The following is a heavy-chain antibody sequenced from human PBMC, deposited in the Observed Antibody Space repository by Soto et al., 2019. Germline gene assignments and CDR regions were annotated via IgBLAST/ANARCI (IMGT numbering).Heavy chain of an antibody. CDR3: ARHGGSSSWYRGWYFDY. CDR1: GGSIRTYY. V-gene: IGHV4-59*08. CDR2: IYDSGT. J-gene: IGHJ4*02. Sequence: PSETLSLTCTVSGGSIRTYYWSWIRLPLGKGLESIGYIYDSGTKYNPSLKSRATISVDTSKNQLSLRLRSVTAADTAFYYCARHGGSSSWYRGWYFDYWGQGALVTVSS. D-gene: IGHD6-13*01.